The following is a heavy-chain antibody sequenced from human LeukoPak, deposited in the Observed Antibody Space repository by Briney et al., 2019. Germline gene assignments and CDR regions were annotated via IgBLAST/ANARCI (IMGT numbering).Heavy chain of an antibody. D-gene: IGHD3-22*01. CDR1: GYTFTSYY. V-gene: IGHV1-46*01. CDR3: AVSYYYDSSGYYSDAFDI. Sequence: GASVKVSCKASGYTFTSYYMHWVRQAPGQGLEWMGIINPSGGSTSYAQKFQGRVTMTRDMSTSTVYMELSSLRSEDTAVYYCAVSYYYDSSGYYSDAFDIWGQGTMVTVSS. CDR2: INPSGGST. J-gene: IGHJ3*02.